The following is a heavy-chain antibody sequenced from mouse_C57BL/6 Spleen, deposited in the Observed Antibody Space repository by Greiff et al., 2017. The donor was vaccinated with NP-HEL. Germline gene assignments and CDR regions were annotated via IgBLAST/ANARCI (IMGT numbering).Heavy chain of an antibody. Sequence: QVQLQQPGAELVMPGASVKLSCKASGYTFTSYWMHWVKQRPGQGLEWIGEIDPSDSYTNYNQKFKGKSTLTVDKSSSTAYMQLSSLTSEDSAVYYGARSDDAMDYWGQGTSVTAAS. CDR2: IDPSDSYT. CDR3: ARSDDAMDY. V-gene: IGHV1-69*01. J-gene: IGHJ4*01. CDR1: GYTFTSYW.